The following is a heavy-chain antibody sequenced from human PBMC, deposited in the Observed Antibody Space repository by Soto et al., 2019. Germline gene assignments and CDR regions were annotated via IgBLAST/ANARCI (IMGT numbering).Heavy chain of an antibody. V-gene: IGHV3-15*01. D-gene: IGHD3-22*01. J-gene: IGHJ5*02. CDR2: IKSKTDGGTT. Sequence: GGSLRLSCAASGFTFSNAWMSWVRQAPGKGLGWVGRIKSKTDGGTTDYAAPVKGRFTISRDDSKNTLYLQMNSLKTEDTAVYYCTTDLYYDSSGYYYGDTDWFDPWGQGTLVTVSS. CDR3: TTDLYYDSSGYYYGDTDWFDP. CDR1: GFTFSNAW.